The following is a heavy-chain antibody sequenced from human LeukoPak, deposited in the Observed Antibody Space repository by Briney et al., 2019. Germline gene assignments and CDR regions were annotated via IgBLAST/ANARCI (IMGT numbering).Heavy chain of an antibody. J-gene: IGHJ4*02. Sequence: PSETLSLTCTVSGGSISSSSYYWGWIRQPPGKGLEWIGSIYYSGSTYYNPSLKSRVTISVDTSKNQFSLKLSSVTAADTAVYYCARLQGYYGSGSYHLDYWGQGTLVTVSS. D-gene: IGHD3-10*01. CDR3: ARLQGYYGSGSYHLDY. CDR1: GGSISSSSYY. CDR2: IYYSGST. V-gene: IGHV4-39*01.